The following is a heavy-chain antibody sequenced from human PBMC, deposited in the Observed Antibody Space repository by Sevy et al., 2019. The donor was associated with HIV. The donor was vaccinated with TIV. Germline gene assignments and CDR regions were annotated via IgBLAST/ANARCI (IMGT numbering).Heavy chain of an antibody. J-gene: IGHJ4*02. CDR2: ISGSGVST. D-gene: IGHD5-18*01. Sequence: GGSLRLSCAVSGFTFSSYAMNWVRKAPGKGLEWVSGISGSGVSTYYADSVKGRFTISRDNSRNTLYLQINSLRAEDTALYDCEKDLGHEDTDLDFWGQGTLVTVSS. V-gene: IGHV3-23*01. CDR1: GFTFSSYA. CDR3: EKDLGHEDTDLDF.